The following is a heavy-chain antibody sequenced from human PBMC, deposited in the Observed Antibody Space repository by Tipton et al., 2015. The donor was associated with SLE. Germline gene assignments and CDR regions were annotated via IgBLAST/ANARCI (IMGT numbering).Heavy chain of an antibody. CDR1: GGSISSYY. Sequence: TLSLTCTVSGGSISSYYWSWIRQPAGGGLEWFGRIYTNENTNYNPSPKSRVPMSVDTSKNHFSLKLISVTAADTAVYYCAREFLNPVATVHYYFDLWGRGTLVTVSS. CDR2: IYTNENT. J-gene: IGHJ2*01. D-gene: IGHD5-12*01. V-gene: IGHV4-4*07. CDR3: AREFLNPVATVHYYFDL.